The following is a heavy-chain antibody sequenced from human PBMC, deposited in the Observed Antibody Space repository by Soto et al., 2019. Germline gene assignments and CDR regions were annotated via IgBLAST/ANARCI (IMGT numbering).Heavy chain of an antibody. Sequence: QVPLVQSGPEVKKPGASVKVSCKASGYTFTSYGFSWVRQAPGQGLEWMGWISAYNGDTNYPQKFQARVTMTTDTSTSTDYLDLRSLRSDDTAVYYCARSSGTYPPSRYYYGLDVWGQGTTVTVSS. CDR3: ARSSGTYPPSRYYYGLDV. J-gene: IGHJ6*02. CDR2: ISAYNGDT. CDR1: GYTFTSYG. V-gene: IGHV1-18*01. D-gene: IGHD1-26*01.